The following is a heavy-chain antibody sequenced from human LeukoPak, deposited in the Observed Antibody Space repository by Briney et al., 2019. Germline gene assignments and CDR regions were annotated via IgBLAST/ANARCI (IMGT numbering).Heavy chain of an antibody. J-gene: IGHJ3*01. Sequence: GGSLRLSCAASGFTVSSNYMSWVRQAPGKGLEWVAVIWYDGSNKYYADSVKGRFTISRDNSKNTLFLQMNSLRAEDTAVYYCAKSQLLKFDAFNLWGQGTMVTVSS. D-gene: IGHD2-2*01. CDR3: AKSQLLKFDAFNL. V-gene: IGHV3-33*08. CDR2: IWYDGSNK. CDR1: GFTVSSNY.